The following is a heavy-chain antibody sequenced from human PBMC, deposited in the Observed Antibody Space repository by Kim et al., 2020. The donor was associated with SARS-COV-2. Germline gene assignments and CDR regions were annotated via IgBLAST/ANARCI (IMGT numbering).Heavy chain of an antibody. Sequence: SETLSLTCTVSGGSISSYNWSWIRQPAGKGLEWIGRIYTSGSTNYNPSLKSRVTMSVDTSKNQFSLKLSTVTAADTAVYYCARTLSPYYYGSGTLYGMVVWGQGTTVTVS. CDR1: GGSISSYN. V-gene: IGHV4-4*07. D-gene: IGHD3-10*01. CDR2: IYTSGST. CDR3: ARTLSPYYYGSGTLYGMVV. J-gene: IGHJ6*02.